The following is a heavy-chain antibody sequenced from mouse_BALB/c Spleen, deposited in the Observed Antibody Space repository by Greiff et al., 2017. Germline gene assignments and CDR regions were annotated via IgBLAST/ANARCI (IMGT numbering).Heavy chain of an antibody. J-gene: IGHJ2*01. V-gene: IGHV5-17*02. D-gene: IGHD1-1*01. CDR3: AITTVDY. CDR2: ISSGSSTI. Sequence: EVMLVESGGGLVQPGGSRKLSCAASGFTFSSSGMHWVRQAPEKGLEWVAYISSGSSTIYYADTVKGRFTISRDNPKNTLFLQMTSLRSEDTAMYYCAITTVDYWGEGTTLTVSS. CDR1: GFTFSSSG.